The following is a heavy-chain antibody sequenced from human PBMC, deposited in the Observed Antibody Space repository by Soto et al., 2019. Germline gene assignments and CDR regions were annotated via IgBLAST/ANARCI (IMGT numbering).Heavy chain of an antibody. CDR1: GFTLSDYY. V-gene: IGHV3-11*01. CDR2: ISISGTTI. Sequence: QVQLVESGGGLVKPGGSLRLSCAASGFTLSDYYMTWIRQAPGKGLEWVSDISISGTTIHYADSVRGRFTTSRDNAKNSLWLQMNSLRAEDTAVYYCAGFRGDGYYNFWGQGTLVTVSS. J-gene: IGHJ4*02. D-gene: IGHD3-9*01. CDR3: AGFRGDGYYNF.